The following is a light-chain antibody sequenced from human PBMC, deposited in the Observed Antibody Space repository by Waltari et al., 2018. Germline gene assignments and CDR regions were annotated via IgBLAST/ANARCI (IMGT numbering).Light chain of an antibody. J-gene: IGKJ1*01. Sequence: EIVLTQSPGTLSLSPGERATLYCRPSQSVWRTLAWYQQKPGQAPRLLIYHTSNRATGIPDRFSGSGSGTDFSLTISRLEPEDFAVYYCQHYVRLPATFGQGTKVEIK. CDR2: HTS. CDR1: QSVWRT. V-gene: IGKV3-20*01. CDR3: QHYVRLPAT.